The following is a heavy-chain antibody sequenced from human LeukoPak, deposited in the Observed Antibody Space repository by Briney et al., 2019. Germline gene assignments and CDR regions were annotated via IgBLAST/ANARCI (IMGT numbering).Heavy chain of an antibody. V-gene: IGHV3-13*01. J-gene: IGHJ4*02. CDR1: GFNFIDYD. CDR2: IGIRGDT. D-gene: IGHD3-10*01. CDR3: ATGERMVRGDGVDY. Sequence: GGSLRLSCVASGFNFIDYDMHWVRQVIGKGLEWVSAIGIRGDTHYSGSVKGRFTISRDNSKNTLYLQMNSLRAEDTAVYFCATGERMVRGDGVDYWGQGTLVTVSS.